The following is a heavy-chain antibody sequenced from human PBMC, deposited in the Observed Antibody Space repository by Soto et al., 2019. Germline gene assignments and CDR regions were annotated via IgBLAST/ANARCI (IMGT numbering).Heavy chain of an antibody. D-gene: IGHD6-25*01. CDR3: ARGLAALALDY. CDR1: GFTFSRYA. Sequence: QVQLVESGGGVVQPGRSLRLSCAAPGFTFSRYAMHWVRQAPGKGLQWVTVIWYDGSNKYYADSVKGRFTISRDNSKNMLSLQMNSLRTEDTAVYYCARGLAALALDYWGQGTLVTVSS. V-gene: IGHV3-33*01. CDR2: IWYDGSNK. J-gene: IGHJ4*02.